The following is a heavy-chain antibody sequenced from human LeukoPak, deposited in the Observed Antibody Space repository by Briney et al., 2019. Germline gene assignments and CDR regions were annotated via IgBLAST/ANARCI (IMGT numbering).Heavy chain of an antibody. CDR3: ARHRSGWYAPVQH. V-gene: IGHV4-38-2*01. Sequence: PLETLSLTCAVSGDSTSSAYYRGWIRQPPGKGLEWIGSIYHNGDTYYSPSLKSRVTMSVDTSKNQFSLMLSSVTAADTAIYYCARHRSGWYAPVQHWGQGTLVTVSS. D-gene: IGHD6-19*01. J-gene: IGHJ1*01. CDR2: IYHNGDT. CDR1: GDSTSSAYY.